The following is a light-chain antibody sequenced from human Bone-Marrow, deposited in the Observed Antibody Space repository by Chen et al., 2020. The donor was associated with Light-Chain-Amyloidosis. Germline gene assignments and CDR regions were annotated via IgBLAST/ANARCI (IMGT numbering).Light chain of an antibody. CDR3: QQVNSYPYT. Sequence: AIQLTQSPSSLSASVGDRVTITCRASQGISSALAWYQQKPGEAPKLLIYDASSLESGVPSRFSGSGSGTDFNLTISSLQPEDFATYYCQQVNSYPYTFGQGTKLEIK. V-gene: IGKV1-13*02. CDR2: DAS. J-gene: IGKJ2*01. CDR1: QGISSA.